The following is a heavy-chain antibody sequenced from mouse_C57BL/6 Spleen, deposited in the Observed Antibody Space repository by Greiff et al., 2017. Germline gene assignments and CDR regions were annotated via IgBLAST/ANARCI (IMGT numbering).Heavy chain of an antibody. CDR2: IYPGSGST. CDR3: ARGDGNYWFAY. J-gene: IGHJ3*01. V-gene: IGHV1-55*01. D-gene: IGHD2-1*01. CDR1: GYTFTSYW. Sequence: QVQLKQPGAELVKPGASVKMSCKASGYTFTSYWITWVKQRPGQGLERIGDIYPGSGSTNYNEKFKSKATLTVDTSSSTAYMQLSSLTSDDSAVYYCARGDGNYWFAYWGQGTLVTVSA.